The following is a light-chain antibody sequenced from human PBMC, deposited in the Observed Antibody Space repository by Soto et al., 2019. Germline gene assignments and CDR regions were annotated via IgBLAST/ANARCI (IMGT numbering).Light chain of an antibody. V-gene: IGKV3-15*01. J-gene: IGKJ1*01. CDR2: DAS. CDR3: QNFDSAPQT. CDR1: QSVGRD. Sequence: EIVLTQSPSSLSVSPGERVTLSCRASQSVGRDLAWYHQQPGQAPRLLIYDASSRATGVPARFSGSGSGTEFTLTISRLQSEDFATYYCQNFDSAPQTFGQGTKVDIK.